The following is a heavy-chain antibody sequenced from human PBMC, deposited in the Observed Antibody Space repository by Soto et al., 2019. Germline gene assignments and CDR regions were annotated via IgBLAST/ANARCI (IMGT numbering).Heavy chain of an antibody. CDR1: GFTLSNYG. Sequence: GGSLRLSCAVSGFTLSNYGMHWGRQTPGKGLEWVALILYDGSNKYYADSVKGRFTISRDNSKNTLYLQVSSLRAEDTAVYDCAKSRDAYSFHLYYCMDVWGQGTSVTVFS. CDR2: ILYDGSNK. D-gene: IGHD5-18*01. CDR3: AKSRDAYSFHLYYCMDV. J-gene: IGHJ6*02. V-gene: IGHV3-30*18.